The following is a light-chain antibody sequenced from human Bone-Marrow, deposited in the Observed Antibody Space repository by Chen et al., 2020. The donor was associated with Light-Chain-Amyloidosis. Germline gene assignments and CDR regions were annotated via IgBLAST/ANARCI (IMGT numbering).Light chain of an antibody. CDR1: SSDVGGYNY. CDR2: VVS. CDR3: ASYTSAATWV. V-gene: IGLV2-14*03. Sequence: QSALTQPASVFGSPGQSITFACTGTSSDVGGYNYVSCYQQHPGKAPKLIIYVVSDRPSGVSDRFSGSKSGNTASLTISGLQAEDEADYYCASYTSAATWVFGGGTKLTVL. J-gene: IGLJ3*02.